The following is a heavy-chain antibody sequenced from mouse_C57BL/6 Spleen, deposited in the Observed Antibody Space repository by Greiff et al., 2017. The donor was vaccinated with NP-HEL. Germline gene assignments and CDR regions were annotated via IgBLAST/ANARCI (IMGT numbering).Heavy chain of an antibody. CDR1: GYPVTSYG. CDR3: ARSANSSGYVWFAY. V-gene: IGHV1-81*01. Sequence: QVQLQQSGAELARPGASVKLSCKASGYPVTSYGISWVKQRTGQGLEWIGEIYPRSGNTYYNEKFKGKATLTADKSSSTAYMELRSLTSEDSAVYFCARSANSSGYVWFAYWGQGTLVTVSA. CDR2: IYPRSGNT. J-gene: IGHJ3*01. D-gene: IGHD3-2*02.